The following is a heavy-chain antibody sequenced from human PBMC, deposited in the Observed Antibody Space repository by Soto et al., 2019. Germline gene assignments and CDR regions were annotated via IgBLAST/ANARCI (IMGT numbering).Heavy chain of an antibody. Sequence: GGSLRLSCAASGFTVSSNYMSWVRQAPGKGLEWVSVIYSGGSTYYADSVKGRFTISRDNSKNTPYLQMNSLRAEDTAVYYCARTSEPTYYFDYWGQGTLVTVSS. CDR2: IYSGGST. J-gene: IGHJ4*02. CDR3: ARTSEPTYYFDY. CDR1: GFTVSSNY. V-gene: IGHV3-66*01.